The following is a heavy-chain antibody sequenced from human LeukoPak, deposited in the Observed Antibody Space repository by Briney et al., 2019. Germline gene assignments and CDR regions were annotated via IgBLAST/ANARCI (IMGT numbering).Heavy chain of an antibody. CDR1: GGSINRYY. Sequence: SETLSLTCTVSGGSINRYYLSWIRQPAGKGLEWIGRHYSSGRTTYNPSLKSRVTMSADTSTNQLSLNLTSVTAAGTAVYYCARDSGTSGEVKFDPWGQGTLVTVSS. CDR3: ARDSGTSGEVKFDP. J-gene: IGHJ5*02. CDR2: HYSSGRT. D-gene: IGHD3-10*01. V-gene: IGHV4-4*07.